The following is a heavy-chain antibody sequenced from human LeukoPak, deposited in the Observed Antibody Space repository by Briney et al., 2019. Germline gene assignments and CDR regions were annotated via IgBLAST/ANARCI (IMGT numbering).Heavy chain of an antibody. CDR1: GGSISSYY. J-gene: IGHJ4*02. CDR3: ATDIAVAATGY. D-gene: IGHD6-19*01. V-gene: IGHV4-59*01. Sequence: SETLSLTCTVSGGSISSYYWSWIRQPPGKGLEWIGYIYYSGSTNYNPSLKSRVTISVDTSKNQFSLKLSSVTAADTAVYYCATDIAVAATGYWGQGTLVTVSS. CDR2: IYYSGST.